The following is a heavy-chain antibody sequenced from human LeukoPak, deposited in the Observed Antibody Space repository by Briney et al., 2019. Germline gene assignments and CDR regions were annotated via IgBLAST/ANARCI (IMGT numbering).Heavy chain of an antibody. CDR1: GGSISSYY. V-gene: IGHV4-4*07. CDR2: IYTSGST. CDR3: AAGYGSGSYYNGLFDY. D-gene: IGHD3-10*01. Sequence: SETLSLTCTVSGGSISSYYWSWIRQPAGKGLEWIGRIYTSGSTNYNPSLKSRVTMSVDTSKNQFSLKLSSVTAADTAVYYCAAGYGSGSYYNGLFDYWGQGTLVTVSS. J-gene: IGHJ4*02.